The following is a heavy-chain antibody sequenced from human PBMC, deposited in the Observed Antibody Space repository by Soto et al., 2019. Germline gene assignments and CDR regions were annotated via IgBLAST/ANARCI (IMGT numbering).Heavy chain of an antibody. J-gene: IGHJ3*01. Sequence: QVQLVESGGGVVQPERSLRLSCVGTGLTFSNYGIHWVRQAPGRGLEWVAVIWHDGSQKYSADSVRGRFTISRDNSKNTVYPQMKSLRAEDTAVYYCEGRDDPFHVWGQGTMVTVSS. CDR2: IWHDGSQK. CDR1: GLTFSNYG. V-gene: IGHV3-33*01. CDR3: EGRDDPFHV.